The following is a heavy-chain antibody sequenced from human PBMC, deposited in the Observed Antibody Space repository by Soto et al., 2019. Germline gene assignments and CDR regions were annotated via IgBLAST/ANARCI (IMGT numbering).Heavy chain of an antibody. CDR2: IKGKANSYAT. Sequence: EVQLVESGGGLVQPGGSLRLSCGASGFTFSGQGIHWVRQASGKGLEWIGRIKGKANSYATEYAASLKGRFTISRDDSENTAYLQMNRLKSEDTAVYYCTRHATYYDSGRYIGDWFDLWGQGTLVTVSS. J-gene: IGHJ5*02. CDR1: GFTFSGQG. D-gene: IGHD3-22*01. CDR3: TRHATYYDSGRYIGDWFDL. V-gene: IGHV3-73*01.